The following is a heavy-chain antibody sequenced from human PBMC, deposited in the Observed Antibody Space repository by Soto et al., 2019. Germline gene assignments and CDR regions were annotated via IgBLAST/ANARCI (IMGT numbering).Heavy chain of an antibody. CDR2: IIPIFGTA. V-gene: IGHV1-69*13. CDR1: GGTFSSYA. D-gene: IGHD3-3*01. Sequence: ASVKVSCKASGGTFSSYAISWVRQAPGQGLEWMGGIIPIFGTANYAQKFQGRVTITADESASTAYMELSSLRSEDTAVYYCARDPPWYYDFWSGYQPYYFAYGGQGTLVTVSS. CDR3: ARDPPWYYDFWSGYQPYYFAY. J-gene: IGHJ4*02.